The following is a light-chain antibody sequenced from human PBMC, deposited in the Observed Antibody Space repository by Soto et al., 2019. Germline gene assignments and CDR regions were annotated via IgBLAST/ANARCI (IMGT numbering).Light chain of an antibody. CDR1: QSVSSSY. CDR3: QQYGSSPET. Sequence: VLTQSPGTLSLSPGERATLSCRASQSVSSSYLAWYQQKPGQAPRLLIYGASSRATGIPDRFSGSGSGTDFTLTISRLEPEDFAVYYCQQYGSSPETFGQGTKVDIK. CDR2: GAS. V-gene: IGKV3-20*01. J-gene: IGKJ1*01.